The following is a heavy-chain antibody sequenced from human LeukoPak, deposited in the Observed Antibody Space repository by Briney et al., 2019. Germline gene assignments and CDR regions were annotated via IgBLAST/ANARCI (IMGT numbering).Heavy chain of an antibody. J-gene: IGHJ4*02. CDR3: AKDLDGSGWHVRGHY. V-gene: IGHV3-23*01. CDR2: ISGSGGST. D-gene: IGHD6-19*01. Sequence: GGSLRLSCAASGFTFCSYAMSWVRQAPGKGLEWVSAISGSGGSTYYADSVKGRFTISRDNSKNTLYLQMNSLRAEDTAVYYCAKDLDGSGWHVRGHYWGQGTLVTVSS. CDR1: GFTFCSYA.